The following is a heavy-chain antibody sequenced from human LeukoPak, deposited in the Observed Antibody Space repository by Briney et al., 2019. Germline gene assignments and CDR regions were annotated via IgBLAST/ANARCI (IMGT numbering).Heavy chain of an antibody. CDR1: GGSFSGYY. V-gene: IGHV4-34*01. Sequence: SETLSLTCAVYGGSFSGYYWSWIRQPPGKGLEWIGEINHSGSTNYNPSLKSRATISVDTSKNQFSLKLGSVTAADTAVYYCAREVGIAVARWGQGTLVTVSS. CDR2: INHSGST. D-gene: IGHD6-19*01. J-gene: IGHJ4*02. CDR3: AREVGIAVAR.